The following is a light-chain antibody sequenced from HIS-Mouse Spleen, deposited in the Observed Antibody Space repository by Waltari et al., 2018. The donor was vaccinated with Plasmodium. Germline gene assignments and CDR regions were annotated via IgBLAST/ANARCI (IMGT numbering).Light chain of an antibody. V-gene: IGKV4-1*01. Sequence: DIVMTQSPDSLAVSLGERATINCKSSQSVLYSSNNKNYLAWYQQKPGQPPKLLIYWASTRESGVPDRFSGSGSGTDFTLTISSLQAEDVAVYYCQQDYSTPLTFGGGT. CDR1: QSVLYSSNNKNY. CDR2: WAS. CDR3: QQDYSTPLT. J-gene: IGKJ4*01.